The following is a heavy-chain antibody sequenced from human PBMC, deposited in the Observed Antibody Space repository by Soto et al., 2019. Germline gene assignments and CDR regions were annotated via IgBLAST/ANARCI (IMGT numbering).Heavy chain of an antibody. CDR1: GYTFTSYG. Sequence: GASVKVSCKASGYTFTSYGISWVRQAPGQGLEWMGWISAYNGNTNYAQKLQGRVTMTTDTSTSTAYMELRSLRSDDTVVYYCARDGVDTAMSDAFDIWGQGTMVTVSS. V-gene: IGHV1-18*01. J-gene: IGHJ3*02. CDR2: ISAYNGNT. CDR3: ARDGVDTAMSDAFDI. D-gene: IGHD5-18*01.